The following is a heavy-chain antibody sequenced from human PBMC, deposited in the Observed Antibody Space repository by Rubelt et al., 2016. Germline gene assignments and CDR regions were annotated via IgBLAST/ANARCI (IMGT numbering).Heavy chain of an antibody. CDR2: INPNSGGT. J-gene: IGHJ3*02. CDR3: ARGSWFRGACDI. Sequence: QVQLVQSGSELKKPGASVKVSCKASGYTFTSYAMNWVRQAPGQGLGWMGWINPNSGGTNYAKKLQGWVTMTRAPSISTAYMELSRLRCDETAVYYCARGSWFRGACDIWGQGTMVAVSS. CDR1: GYTFTSYA. D-gene: IGHD6-13*01. V-gene: IGHV1-2*04.